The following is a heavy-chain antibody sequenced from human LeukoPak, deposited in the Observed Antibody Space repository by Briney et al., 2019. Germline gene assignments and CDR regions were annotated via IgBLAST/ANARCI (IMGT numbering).Heavy chain of an antibody. V-gene: IGHV4-39*01. CDR1: GGSISSSTYC. CDR2: MYHSGNT. J-gene: IGHJ4*02. CDR3: ARGLAYCGGDCYSTYYFDY. Sequence: SETLSLTCTVSGGSISSSTYCWSWVRQPPGKGLEWIGCMYHSGNTYYSSSIKGRVTISLDTPKNQFSLRLNSVTASDTAVYYCARGLAYCGGDCYSTYYFDYWGQGTLVTVSS. D-gene: IGHD2-21*02.